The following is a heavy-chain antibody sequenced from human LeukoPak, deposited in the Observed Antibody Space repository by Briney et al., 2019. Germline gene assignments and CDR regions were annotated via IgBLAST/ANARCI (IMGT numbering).Heavy chain of an antibody. D-gene: IGHD3-3*01. CDR2: XXXXCGTA. CDR3: ARDERRTYDFWSGSYQREYYSSGMDV. V-gene: IGHV1-69*13. J-gene: IGHJ6*02. Sequence: SVKVSCKASACTFSSYXXSWVRQAPGQGLXWXGXXXXXCGTANYAQKFQGRVTITADESTSTAYMELSSLRSEDTAVYYCARDERRTYDFWSGSYQREYYSSGMDVWGQGTTVTVSS. CDR1: ACTFSSYX.